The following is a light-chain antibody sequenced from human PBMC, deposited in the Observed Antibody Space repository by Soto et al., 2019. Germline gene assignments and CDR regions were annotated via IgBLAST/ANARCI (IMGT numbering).Light chain of an antibody. CDR1: QSVSSSY. Sequence: EILLTQSPGTLSLSPGESATLSCRASQSVSSSYLAWYQQRPGQAPRLLIYGASSRATGIPGRFSGSGSGTDSTLTISRLEPEDFAVYYCQQYGTSPWTFGQGTKVEIQ. J-gene: IGKJ1*01. CDR3: QQYGTSPWT. V-gene: IGKV3-20*01. CDR2: GAS.